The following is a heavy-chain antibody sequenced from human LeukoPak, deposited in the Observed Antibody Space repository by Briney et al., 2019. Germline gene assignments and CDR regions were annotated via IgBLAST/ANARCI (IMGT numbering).Heavy chain of an antibody. CDR1: GGSISSSNW. Sequence: SGTLSLTCAVSGGSISSSNWWSWVRQPPGKGLEWIGEIYHSGSTNYNPSLKSRVTISVDTSKNQFSLKLSSVTAADTAVYYCARHEGGRQQLVRGYFDYWGQGTLVTVSS. V-gene: IGHV4-4*02. D-gene: IGHD6-13*01. J-gene: IGHJ4*02. CDR3: ARHEGGRQQLVRGYFDY. CDR2: IYHSGST.